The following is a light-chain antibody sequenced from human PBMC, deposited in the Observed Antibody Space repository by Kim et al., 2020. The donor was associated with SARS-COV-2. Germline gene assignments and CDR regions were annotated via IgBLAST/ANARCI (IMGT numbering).Light chain of an antibody. V-gene: IGLV1-40*01. J-gene: IGLJ1*01. CDR2: AGN. CDR1: SSNIVADYD. CDR3: QSYDTTLNTYV. Sequence: RVTVSCTGSSSNIVADYDVHWYQHLPGAAPKLLIYAGNNRPSGVPARFSGSKAGTSASLAITGLQAEDEGDYYCQSYDTTLNTYVFGNGTKVTVL.